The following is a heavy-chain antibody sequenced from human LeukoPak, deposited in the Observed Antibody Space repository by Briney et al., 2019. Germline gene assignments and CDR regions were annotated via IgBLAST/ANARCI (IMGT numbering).Heavy chain of an antibody. CDR2: IYSGGST. CDR3: AKAEGYDILTGLDY. CDR1: GFTVSSNY. V-gene: IGHV3-53*01. Sequence: GGSLRLSCAASGFTVSSNYMSWVRQAPGKGLGWVSVIYSGGSTYYADSVKGRFTISRDNSKNTLYLQMNSLRTEDTAVYYCAKAEGYDILTGLDYWGQGTLVTVSS. D-gene: IGHD3-9*01. J-gene: IGHJ4*02.